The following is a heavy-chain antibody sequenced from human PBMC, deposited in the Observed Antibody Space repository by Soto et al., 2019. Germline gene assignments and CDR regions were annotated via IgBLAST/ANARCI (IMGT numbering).Heavy chain of an antibody. CDR2: GYYSGST. D-gene: IGHD3-10*01. CDR3: ARGVYLSLVRTGWFDP. J-gene: IGHJ5*02. Sequence: SETLSLTCTVSGTSMSGHFWSWMRQPPGKGLEWIGYGYYSGSTLYNPSLKSRVTISLDTSKNHFSLRLNSVTSADTAVYYCARGVYLSLVRTGWFDPWGQGTLVSVSS. V-gene: IGHV4-59*11. CDR1: GTSMSGHF.